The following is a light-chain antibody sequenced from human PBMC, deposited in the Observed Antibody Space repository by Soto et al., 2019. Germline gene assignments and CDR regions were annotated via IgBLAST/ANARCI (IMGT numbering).Light chain of an antibody. V-gene: IGLV3-21*04. CDR2: YDS. J-gene: IGLJ2*01. Sequence: SYELTQPPSVSVAPGKTARITCGGSNIGIKSVHWYQQRPGQAPVLVIYYDSNRPSGIPERFSGSNSGNTATLTISRVEAGDEADYYCQVWDRSSDHVVFGGGTKVTVL. CDR3: QVWDRSSDHVV. CDR1: NIGIKS.